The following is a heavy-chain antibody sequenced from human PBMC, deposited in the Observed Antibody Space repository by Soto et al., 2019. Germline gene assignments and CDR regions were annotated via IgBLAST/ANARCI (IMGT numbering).Heavy chain of an antibody. CDR3: ASFLCSSTTCSSHEFDY. V-gene: IGHV4-39*01. Sequence: PSETLSLTCTVSGGSISSSSYYWGWIRQPPGKGLEWIGSIYYSGSTYYNPSLKSRVTISVDTSKNQFSLKLSSVTAADTAVYYCASFLCSSTTCSSHEFDYWGQGTLVT. CDR2: IYYSGST. J-gene: IGHJ4*02. D-gene: IGHD2-2*01. CDR1: GGSISSSSYY.